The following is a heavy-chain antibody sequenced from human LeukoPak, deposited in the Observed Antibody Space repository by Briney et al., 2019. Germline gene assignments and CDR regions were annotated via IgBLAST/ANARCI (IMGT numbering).Heavy chain of an antibody. J-gene: IGHJ3*02. CDR3: ARDPLDCSSTSCYRQAFDI. CDR1: GFTFSSHS. Sequence: PGGPLRLSCAASGFTFSSHSMNWVRQAPGKGLEWVSSISSSSSYIYYADSVKGRFTISRDNAKNSLYLQMNSLRAEDTAVYYCARDPLDCSSTSCYRQAFDIWGQGTMVTVSS. CDR2: ISSSSSYI. D-gene: IGHD2-2*02. V-gene: IGHV3-21*01.